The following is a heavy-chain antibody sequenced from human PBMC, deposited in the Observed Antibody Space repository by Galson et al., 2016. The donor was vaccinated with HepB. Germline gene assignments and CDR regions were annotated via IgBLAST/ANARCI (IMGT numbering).Heavy chain of an antibody. J-gene: IGHJ4*02. CDR3: ASDPTESPFSGAWNAGDYFDS. CDR2: ISYDGVNN. D-gene: IGHD1-1*01. V-gene: IGHV3-30*04. CDR1: GFTFRNHF. Sequence: SLRLSCAASGFTFRNHFMHWVRLAPGKGLEWVGIISYDGVNNFYGDAVNGRFIISRDNSKNTLYLQMSSLRGEDAAVYYCASDPTESPFSGAWNAGDYFDSWGQGTLVTVSS.